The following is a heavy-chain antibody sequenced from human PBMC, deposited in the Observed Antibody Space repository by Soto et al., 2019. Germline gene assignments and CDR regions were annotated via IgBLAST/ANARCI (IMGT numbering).Heavy chain of an antibody. J-gene: IGHJ6*02. CDR2: IYSGGST. V-gene: IGHV3-53*01. CDR3: ASSSVTTNYYYYYGMDV. CDR1: GFTVSSHY. D-gene: IGHD4-17*01. Sequence: EVQLVESGGGLIQPGGSLRLSCAASGFTVSSHYMSWVRQAPGKGLEWVSVIYSGGSTYYADSVKGRFTICRDNSKNKLNLQRNSLGAEDTAVYYCASSSVTTNYYYYYGMDVWGRGTTVTVSS.